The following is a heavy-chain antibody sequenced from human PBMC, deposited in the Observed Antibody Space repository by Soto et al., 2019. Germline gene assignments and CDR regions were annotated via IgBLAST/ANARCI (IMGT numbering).Heavy chain of an antibody. Sequence: SQTLSLTCAISGDSVSSNSAAWNWIRQSPSRGLEWLGRTYYRSKWYNDYAVSVKGRITISPDTSKNQFSLHLNSVTPEDTAVYYCTRAVTTSVEYFQYWGHGTLVTISS. D-gene: IGHD4-17*01. V-gene: IGHV6-1*01. CDR1: GDSVSSNSAA. CDR3: TRAVTTSVEYFQY. CDR2: TYYRSKWYN. J-gene: IGHJ1*01.